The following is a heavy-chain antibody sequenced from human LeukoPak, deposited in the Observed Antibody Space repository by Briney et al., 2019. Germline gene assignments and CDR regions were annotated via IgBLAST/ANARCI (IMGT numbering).Heavy chain of an antibody. CDR1: GGSICRSDDK. J-gene: IGHJ3*02. CDR2: IYCSGST. V-gene: IGHV4-39*07. D-gene: IGHD6-19*01. Sequence: SETLSLTCTVSGGSICRSDDKWGCIRQAPGKGLECIASIYCSGSTYYNPSLKSRVTISVDTSKNQFSLKLSSVTAADTAVYYCAKTRTQWLVRGGDDAFDIWGQGTMVTVSS. CDR3: AKTRTQWLVRGGDDAFDI.